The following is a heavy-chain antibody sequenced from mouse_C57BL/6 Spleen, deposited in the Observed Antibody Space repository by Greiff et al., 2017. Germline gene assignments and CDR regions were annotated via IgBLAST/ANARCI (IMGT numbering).Heavy chain of an antibody. CDR1: GYAFTSSW. CDR3: ARVDSSGY. V-gene: IGHV1-82*01. D-gene: IGHD3-2*02. Sequence: QVQLLQSGPELVKPGASVKISCKASGYAFTSSWMNWVKQRPGKGLEWIGRIFPGDGDTNYNGKFKGKATLTADKSSSTAYMQLSSLTSEDSAVSFCARVDSSGYWGQGTTLTVSS. CDR2: IFPGDGDT. J-gene: IGHJ2*01.